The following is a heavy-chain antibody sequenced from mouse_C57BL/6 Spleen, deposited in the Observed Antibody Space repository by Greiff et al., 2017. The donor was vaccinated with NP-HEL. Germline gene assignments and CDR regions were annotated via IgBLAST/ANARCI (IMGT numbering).Heavy chain of an antibody. CDR2: IDPETGGT. J-gene: IGHJ2*01. D-gene: IGHD1-1*01. Sequence: VKLQESGAELVRPGASVTLSCKASGYTFTDYEMHWVKQTPVHGLEWIGAIDPETGGTAYNQKFKGKAILTADKSSSTAYMELRSLTSEDSAVYYCTRSDYGSSGDYWGQGTTLTVSS. CDR3: TRSDYGSSGDY. V-gene: IGHV1-15*01. CDR1: GYTFTDYE.